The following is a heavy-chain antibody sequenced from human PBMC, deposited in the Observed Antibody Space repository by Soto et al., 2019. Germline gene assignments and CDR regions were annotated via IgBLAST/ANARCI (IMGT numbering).Heavy chain of an antibody. Sequence: QVQLVESGGGVVQPGRSLSLSCAASGFTFSTYGMHWVRQAPGKGLEWVAVMSYDGSNKLYGDSVKGRFTISSDNSKSPLELQMNSLRPEDTAVYSWAKDQERSHVCGGNSGFFWAEGTLVTVAS. CDR2: MSYDGSNK. V-gene: IGHV3-30*18. CDR3: AKDQERSHVCGGNSGFF. CDR1: GFTFSTYG. D-gene: IGHD2-21*02. J-gene: IGHJ4*02.